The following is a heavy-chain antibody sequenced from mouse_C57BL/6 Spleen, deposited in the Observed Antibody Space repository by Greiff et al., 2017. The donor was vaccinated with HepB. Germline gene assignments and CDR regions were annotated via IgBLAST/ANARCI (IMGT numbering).Heavy chain of an antibody. V-gene: IGHV1-50*01. CDR1: GYTFTSYW. CDR2: IDPSDSYT. D-gene: IGHD2-12*01. J-gene: IGHJ2*01. CDR3: ARRFYNYDGGHYFDY. Sequence: VQLQQPGAELVKPGASVKLSCKASGYTFTSYWMQWVKQRPGQGLEWIGEIDPSDSYTKYTQKFKGKATLTVDTSSSTAYMQLSSLTSEDSAVYYCARRFYNYDGGHYFDYWGQGTTLTVSS.